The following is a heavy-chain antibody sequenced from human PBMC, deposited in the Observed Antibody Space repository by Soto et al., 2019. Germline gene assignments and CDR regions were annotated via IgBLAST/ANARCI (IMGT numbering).Heavy chain of an antibody. J-gene: IGHJ3*01. Sequence: GGSLRLSCPASGFPCGSYDMTWVRQAPGKGLEWVSTILVDGRTFYVDSVKGRFTISRDNSRNTVYLQMNSLTAGDTALYYCAKATATGGGAFDFCGQGTVVTVSS. D-gene: IGHD2-8*02. CDR3: AKATATGGGAFDF. V-gene: IGHV3-23*01. CDR1: GFPCGSYD. CDR2: ILVDGRT.